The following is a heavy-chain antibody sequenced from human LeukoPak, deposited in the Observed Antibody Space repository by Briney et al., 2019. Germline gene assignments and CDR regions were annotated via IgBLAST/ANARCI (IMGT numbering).Heavy chain of an antibody. Sequence: LRLSCAASGFTFSSYSMNCVRQAAGKGLEWVSYISRCSSTRYFADSVKGRFTISRDNAKKSLCLQMNSLRDEDTAVYYCARDRASAVTTFFDYGGQGTLVTVS. D-gene: IGHD4-17*01. V-gene: IGHV3-48*02. CDR3: ARDRASAVTTFFDY. CDR2: ISRCSSTR. CDR1: GFTFSSYS. J-gene: IGHJ4*02.